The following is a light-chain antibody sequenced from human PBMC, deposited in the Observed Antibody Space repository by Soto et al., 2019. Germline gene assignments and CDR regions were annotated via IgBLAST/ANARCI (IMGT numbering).Light chain of an antibody. Sequence: EIVMTQSPATLSLSPGGRATLSCRASQSISDTLAWYQQKPGQAPRLLIYSASKKAPGIPGRFRGRGSGAVFILTISIQHAEDVVDYCSQRYKWRPRTFGQGTEVDIK. J-gene: IGKJ1*01. CDR3: QRYKWRPRT. CDR2: SAS. V-gene: IGKV3-15*01. CDR1: QSISDT.